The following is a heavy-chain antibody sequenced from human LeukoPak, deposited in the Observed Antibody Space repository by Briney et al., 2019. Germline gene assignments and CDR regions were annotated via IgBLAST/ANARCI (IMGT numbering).Heavy chain of an antibody. Sequence: ASVTVSCKASGYTFTGCYMHWVRQAPGQGLEWMGWINPNSGGKNYAQKFQGRGTMTRDTSISTAYMELSRLRSDDTAVYYCAKECYGDWFDPWGQGTLVTVSS. CDR1: GYTFTGCY. CDR3: AKECYGDWFDP. D-gene: IGHD2-15*01. J-gene: IGHJ5*02. V-gene: IGHV1-2*02. CDR2: INPNSGGK.